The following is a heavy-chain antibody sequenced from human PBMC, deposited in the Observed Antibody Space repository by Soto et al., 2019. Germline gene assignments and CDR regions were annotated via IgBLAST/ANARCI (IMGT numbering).Heavy chain of an antibody. J-gene: IGHJ6*02. CDR2: ISYDGSNK. CDR1: GFTFSSYA. CDR3: AMVGDKSYYYYGMDV. Sequence: PGGSLRLSCAASGFTFSSYAMHWVRQAPGKGLEWVAVISYDGSNKYYADSVKGRFTISRDNSKNTLYLQMNSLRAEDTAVYYCAMVGDKSYYYYGMDVWGQGTTVTVSS. D-gene: IGHD2-21*01. V-gene: IGHV3-30-3*01.